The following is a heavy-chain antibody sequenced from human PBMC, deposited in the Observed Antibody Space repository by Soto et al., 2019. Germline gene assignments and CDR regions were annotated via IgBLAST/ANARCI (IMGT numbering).Heavy chain of an antibody. D-gene: IGHD2-15*01. Sequence: EVQLVQSGGGLVQPGGSLRLSCVVSGLTFNIYSMNWVRQAPGKGLEWLSYISSSGSTIKYADSVKGRFTISRDNAKNSLYLQMSTLIDEDTAMYVCASGLNYCCADCSDYWGQGTLVTVSS. J-gene: IGHJ4*02. CDR3: ASGLNYCCADCSDY. CDR2: ISSSGSTI. V-gene: IGHV3-48*02. CDR1: GLTFNIYS.